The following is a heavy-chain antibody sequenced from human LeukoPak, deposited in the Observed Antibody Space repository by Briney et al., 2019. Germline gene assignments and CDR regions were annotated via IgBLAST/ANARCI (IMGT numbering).Heavy chain of an antibody. V-gene: IGHV3-30*03. J-gene: IGHJ5*01. CDR3: ARNGLLRGYHTWFDS. Sequence: GSLRLSCAASGFTFSSYGMHWVRQAPGKGLEWVAVISYDGSNKYYADSVKGRFTISRDNSKNTLYLQMNSLRTEDSAVYSCARNGLLRGYHTWFDSWGQGTLVTVSS. D-gene: IGHD3-3*01. CDR1: GFTFSSYG. CDR2: ISYDGSNK.